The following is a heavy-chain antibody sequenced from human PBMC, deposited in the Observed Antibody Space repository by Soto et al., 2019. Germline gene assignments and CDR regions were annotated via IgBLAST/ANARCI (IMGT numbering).Heavy chain of an antibody. D-gene: IGHD2-21*01. CDR1: GFNFSNHW. CDR2: ITSDGKSK. CDR3: VRESGDWPFNWLDP. J-gene: IGHJ5*02. Sequence: GGSLRLSCAASGFNFSNHWMHWVRQRPAEGLVWVSRITSDGKSKAYAESVKGRFAISRDNAKNTLYLQMNSLTAEDTAVYYCVRESGDWPFNWLDPRGQGTLVTVSS. V-gene: IGHV3-74*01.